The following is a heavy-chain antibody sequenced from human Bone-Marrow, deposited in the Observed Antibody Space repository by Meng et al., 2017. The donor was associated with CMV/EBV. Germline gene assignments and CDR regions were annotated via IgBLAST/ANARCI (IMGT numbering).Heavy chain of an antibody. V-gene: IGHV1-2*02. CDR3: ARARPYSSSWYSYNWFDP. D-gene: IGHD6-13*01. CDR2: INPNSGGT. J-gene: IGHJ5*02. Sequence: ASVKVSCKASGYTFTSYGINWVRQAPGQGLEWMGWINPNSGGTNYAQKFQGRVTMTRDTSISTAYMELSRLRSDDTAVYYCARARPYSSSWYSYNWFDPWGQGTRVTGYS. CDR1: GYTFTSYG.